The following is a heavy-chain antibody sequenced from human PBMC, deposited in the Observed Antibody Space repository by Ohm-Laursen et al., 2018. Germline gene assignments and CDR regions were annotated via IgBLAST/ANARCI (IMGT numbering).Heavy chain of an antibody. V-gene: IGHV3-7*01. J-gene: IGHJ6*02. CDR2: IRQDGSEI. D-gene: IGHD3-10*01. CDR1: GFTLGSHW. CDR3: ARTFRDYYYYGMDV. Sequence: SLRLSCAASGFTLGSHWMSWVRQAPGKGLEWVANIRQDGSEIYYVDSVKGRFTISRDNAKSSLYLQMNSLRGEDTAVYYCARTFRDYYYYGMDVWGQGTTVTVSS.